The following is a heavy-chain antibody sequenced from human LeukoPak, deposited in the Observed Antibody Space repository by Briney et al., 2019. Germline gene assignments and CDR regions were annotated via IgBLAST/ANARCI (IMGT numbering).Heavy chain of an antibody. CDR1: GGSISSSSYY. J-gene: IGHJ4*02. V-gene: IGHV4-39*01. CDR3: ASEYGTITMVRGVINY. D-gene: IGHD3-10*01. CDR2: IYYSGST. Sequence: PSETLSLTCTVSGGSISSSSYYWGWIRQPPGKGLEWIGSIYYSGSTYYNPSLRSRVTISVDTSKNQFSLKLSSVTAADTAVYYCASEYGTITMVRGVINYWCQGTLVTVSS.